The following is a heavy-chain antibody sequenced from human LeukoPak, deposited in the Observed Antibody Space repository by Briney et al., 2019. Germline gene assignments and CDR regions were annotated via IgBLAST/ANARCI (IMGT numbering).Heavy chain of an antibody. D-gene: IGHD5-24*01. J-gene: IGHJ4*02. Sequence: WVRQAPGKGLEWIGSIYYSGSTYYNPSLKSRVTISVDTSKNQFSLQLSSVTAADTAVYYCARQRWLQLIQGYYFDYWGQGTLVTVSS. CDR3: ARQRWLQLIQGYYFDY. V-gene: IGHV4-39*01. CDR2: IYYSGST.